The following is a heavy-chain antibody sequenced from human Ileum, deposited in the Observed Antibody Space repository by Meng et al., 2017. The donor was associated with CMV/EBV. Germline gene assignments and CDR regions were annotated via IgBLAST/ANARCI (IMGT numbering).Heavy chain of an antibody. CDR1: GASISSVDYY. Sequence: QFPLQESGPGLVKPSKNPSLSCTVSGASISSVDYYWSWIRQPPGKGLEWIGYIFFSGNTYYNPSLNNRVIISIDTPRNQFPLKVDSVTAADTAVYYCARFRIAALGNLFDPWGHGTLVTVSS. CDR2: IFFSGNT. D-gene: IGHD6-13*01. J-gene: IGHJ5*02. CDR3: ARFRIAALGNLFDP. V-gene: IGHV4-30-4*08.